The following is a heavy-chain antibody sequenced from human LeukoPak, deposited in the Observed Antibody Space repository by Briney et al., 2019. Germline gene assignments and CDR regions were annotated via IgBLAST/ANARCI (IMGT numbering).Heavy chain of an antibody. Sequence: GGSPRLSCAASGFTFSSYWMHWVRQAPGKGRVWVSRINSDGSSTRYTDSVKGRFTISRDNAKNTLYLQMNGLRAKDTAVYYCARVCYDILTGYCGYYYYGMDVWGKGTTVTVSS. CDR3: ARVCYDILTGYCGYYYYGMDV. J-gene: IGHJ6*04. V-gene: IGHV3-74*01. CDR1: GFTFSSYW. D-gene: IGHD3-9*01. CDR2: INSDGSST.